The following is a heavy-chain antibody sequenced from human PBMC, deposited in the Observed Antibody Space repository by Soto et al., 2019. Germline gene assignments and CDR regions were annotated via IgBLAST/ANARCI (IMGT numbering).Heavy chain of an antibody. CDR3: ARAKTRYDFWSGYYKGFDP. CDR1: GGSISSGGYY. V-gene: IGHV4-31*03. J-gene: IGHJ5*02. D-gene: IGHD3-3*01. Sequence: SETLSLTCTVSGGSISSGGYYWSWIRQHPGKGLEWIGYIYYSGSTYYNPSLKSRVTISVDTSKNQFSLKLSSVTAADTAVYYCARAKTRYDFWSGYYKGFDPWGQGTLVTVSS. CDR2: IYYSGST.